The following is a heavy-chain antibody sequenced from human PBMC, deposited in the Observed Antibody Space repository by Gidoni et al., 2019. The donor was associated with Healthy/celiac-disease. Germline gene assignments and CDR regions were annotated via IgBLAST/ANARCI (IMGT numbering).Heavy chain of an antibody. CDR2: IYYSGST. J-gene: IGHJ6*02. D-gene: IGHD3-10*01. CDR1: GGSISSYY. V-gene: IGHV4-59*01. Sequence: QVQLQESGPGLVKPSETLSLTGTVSGGSISSYYWSWIRQPPGKGLEWIGYIYYSGSTNYNPSLKSRVTISVDTSKNQFSLKLSSVTAADTAVYYCARVNMVRGMDVWGQGTTVTVSS. CDR3: ARVNMVRGMDV.